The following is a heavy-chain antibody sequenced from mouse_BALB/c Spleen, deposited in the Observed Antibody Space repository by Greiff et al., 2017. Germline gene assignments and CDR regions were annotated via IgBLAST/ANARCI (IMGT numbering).Heavy chain of an antibody. J-gene: IGHJ4*01. V-gene: IGHV1-12*01. Sequence: QVQLQQPGAELVKPGASVKMSCKASGYTYTSYNMHWVKQTPGQGLEWIGAIYPGNGDTSYNQKFKGKATLTADKSSSTAYMQLSSLTSEDSAVYYCAGTYAMDYWGQGTSVTVSS. CDR2: IYPGNGDT. CDR3: AGTYAMDY. CDR1: GYTYTSYN. D-gene: IGHD3-3*01.